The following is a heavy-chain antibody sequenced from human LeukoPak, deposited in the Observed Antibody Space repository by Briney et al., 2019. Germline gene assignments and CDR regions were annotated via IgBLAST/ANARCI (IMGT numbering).Heavy chain of an antibody. CDR2: IYTSGST. CDR3: ARDLGTGTTGNNWFDP. CDR1: GGSISSYY. V-gene: IGHV4-4*07. Sequence: KPSETLPLTCTVSGGSISSYYWSWIRQPAGKGLEWIGRIYTSGSTNYNPSLKSRVTMSVDTSKNQFSLKLSSVTAADTAVYYCARDLGTGTTGNNWFDPWGQGTLVTVSS. J-gene: IGHJ5*02. D-gene: IGHD1-1*01.